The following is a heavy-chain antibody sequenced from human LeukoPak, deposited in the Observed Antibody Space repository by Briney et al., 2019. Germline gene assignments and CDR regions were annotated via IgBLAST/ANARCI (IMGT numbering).Heavy chain of an antibody. Sequence: SETLSLTCTVSGGSISSYYWSWIRQPPGKGLEWIGYIYYSGSTNYNPSLKSRVTISVDTSKNQFSLKLSSVTAADTAVYYCATPYSSSTAFDIWGQGTMVTVSS. CDR2: IYYSGST. CDR1: GGSISSYY. CDR3: ATPYSSSTAFDI. V-gene: IGHV4-59*12. D-gene: IGHD6-6*01. J-gene: IGHJ3*02.